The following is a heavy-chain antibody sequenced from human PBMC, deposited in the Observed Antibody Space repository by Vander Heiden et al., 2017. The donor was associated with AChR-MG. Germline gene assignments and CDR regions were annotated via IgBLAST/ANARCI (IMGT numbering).Heavy chain of an antibody. J-gene: IGHJ6*03. CDR1: GGSISSYY. CDR3: ARSPYNDFWSGYYATNYYYYMDV. D-gene: IGHD3-3*01. V-gene: IGHV4-59*01. Sequence: QVQLQESGPGLVKPSETLSLTCTVSGGSISSYYWSWIRQPPGKGLEWIGYIYYSGSTNYNPSLKSRVTISVDTSKNQFSLKLSSVTAADTAVYYCARSPYNDFWSGYYATNYYYYMDVWGKGTTVTVSS. CDR2: IYYSGST.